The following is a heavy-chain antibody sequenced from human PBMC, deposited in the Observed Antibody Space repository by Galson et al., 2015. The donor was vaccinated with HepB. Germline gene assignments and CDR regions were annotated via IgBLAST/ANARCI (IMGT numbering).Heavy chain of an antibody. V-gene: IGHV4-61*01. Sequence: ETLSLTCTVSGGSVSSGSYYWSWIRQPPGKGLEWIGYIYYSGSTNYNPSLKSRVTISVDTSKNQFSLKLSSVTAADTAVYYCARDRGIAVVSGYYYYYGMDVWGQGTTVTVSS. J-gene: IGHJ6*02. CDR2: IYYSGST. CDR1: GGSVSSGSYY. D-gene: IGHD6-19*01. CDR3: ARDRGIAVVSGYYYYYGMDV.